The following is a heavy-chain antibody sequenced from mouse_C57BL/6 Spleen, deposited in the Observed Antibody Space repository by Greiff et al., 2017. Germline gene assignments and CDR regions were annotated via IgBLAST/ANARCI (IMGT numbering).Heavy chain of an antibody. D-gene: IGHD1-1*01. CDR1: GYTFTSYW. Sequence: QVQLKQPGAELVKPGASVKLSCKASGYTFTSYWMHWVKQRPGRGLEWIGRIDPNSGGTKYNEKFKSKATLTVDKPSSTAYMQLSSLTSEDSAVYDCARRDYYGSSYDAMDYWGQGTSVTVSS. CDR2: IDPNSGGT. V-gene: IGHV1-72*01. CDR3: ARRDYYGSSYDAMDY. J-gene: IGHJ4*01.